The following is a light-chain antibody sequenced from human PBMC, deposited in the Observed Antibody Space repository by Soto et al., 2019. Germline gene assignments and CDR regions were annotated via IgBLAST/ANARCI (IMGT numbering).Light chain of an antibody. CDR1: SSDVGAYNY. CDR3: SSDVSGNTVV. J-gene: IGLJ3*02. CDR2: EVT. V-gene: IGLV2-14*01. Sequence: QSALTQPASVSGSPGQSITISCTGTSSDVGAYNYVCWYQQHPGKVPKLLIYEVTHRPSGVSSRFSGSKSGNTASLTISGLQAEDEAEYSCSSDVSGNTVVFGGGTKLTVL.